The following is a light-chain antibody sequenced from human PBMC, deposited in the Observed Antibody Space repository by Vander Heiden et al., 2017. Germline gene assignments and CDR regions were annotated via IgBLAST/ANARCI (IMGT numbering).Light chain of an antibody. CDR1: QSLLYSNGYNY. V-gene: IGKV2-28*01. CDR3: IQALRTPRT. CDR2: LAS. J-gene: IGKJ2*01. Sequence: DIAMTQPPPSLPVTPGEPSSIPCRPSQSLLYSNGYNYLDWYLQKPGQSPQLLIYLASNRASGVPDRFSGSGSGTDFTLKISRVEAEDVGVYYCIQALRTPRTFGQGTRLEIK.